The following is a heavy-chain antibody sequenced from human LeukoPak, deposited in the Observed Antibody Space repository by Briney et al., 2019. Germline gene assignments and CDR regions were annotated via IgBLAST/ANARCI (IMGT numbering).Heavy chain of an antibody. J-gene: IGHJ4*02. Sequence: SETLSLTCNVSGASIRSGHNYWGWIRQSPGKGLEWIGSIYYSGSSSYNPSLQSRVSISVDTSKNHISLKLSSVTAADTAVYYCARDRTIFGVVPGYYFDYWGQGTLVTVSS. CDR2: IYYSGSS. V-gene: IGHV4-39*02. CDR1: GASIRSGHNY. D-gene: IGHD3-3*01. CDR3: ARDRTIFGVVPGYYFDY.